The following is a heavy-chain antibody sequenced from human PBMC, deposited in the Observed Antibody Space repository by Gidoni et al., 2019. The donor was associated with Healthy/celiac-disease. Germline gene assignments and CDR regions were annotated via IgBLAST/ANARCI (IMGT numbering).Heavy chain of an antibody. V-gene: IGHV3-21*01. J-gene: IGHJ4*02. CDR2: ISSSSSYI. CDR1: GLPFSSYS. Sequence: EVQLVESGVGLVKSGGSLRLSCAASGLPFSSYSMPWFRQAPGKGLEWVSSISSSSSYIYYADSVKGRFTISRDNAKNALYLQMNSLRAEETAVYYCARPPNYDYVWGSYWPYYFDYWGQGTLVTVSS. CDR3: ARPPNYDYVWGSYWPYYFDY. D-gene: IGHD3-16*01.